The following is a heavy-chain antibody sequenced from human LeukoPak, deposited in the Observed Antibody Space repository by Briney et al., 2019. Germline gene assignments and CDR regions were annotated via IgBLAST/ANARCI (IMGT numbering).Heavy chain of an antibody. D-gene: IGHD4-17*01. J-gene: IGHJ3*02. CDR3: ALSYGYDAFDI. CDR1: GYTFTSYD. V-gene: IGHV1-18*01. Sequence: GASVEVSCKASGYTFTSYDITWMRQAPGQGLEWMGWISAYNGNTNYAQKLQGRVTMTTDTSTSTAYMELRSLRSDDTAVYYCALSYGYDAFDIWGQGTMVTVSS. CDR2: ISAYNGNT.